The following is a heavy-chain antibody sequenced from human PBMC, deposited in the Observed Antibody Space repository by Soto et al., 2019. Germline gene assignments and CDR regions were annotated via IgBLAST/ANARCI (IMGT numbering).Heavy chain of an antibody. Sequence: SETLSLTCTVSGGSISSGGYYWSWIRQHPGKGLEWIGYIYYSGSTYYNKSLKSRVTISVDTSKNQYSLKLSSVTAAVTAVYYCASQGGMVRGYYFDYWGQGTLVTVSS. CDR1: GGSISSGGYY. D-gene: IGHD3-10*01. J-gene: IGHJ4*02. CDR3: ASQGGMVRGYYFDY. V-gene: IGHV4-31*03. CDR2: IYYSGST.